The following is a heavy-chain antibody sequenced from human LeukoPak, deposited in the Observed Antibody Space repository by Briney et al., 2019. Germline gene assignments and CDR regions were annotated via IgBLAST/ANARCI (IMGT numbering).Heavy chain of an antibody. CDR2: IYHRGTT. Sequence: SQTLSLTCDVSGGSISSGGYSWSWLRQPRGRGGEWVGYIYHRGTTYYNPSLKSRITISVDRSKNQFSLKLSSVTAADTAVYYCARASGYYSGYFDYWGQGTLVTVSS. V-gene: IGHV4-30-2*01. J-gene: IGHJ4*02. CDR1: GGSISSGGYS. CDR3: ARASGYYSGYFDY. D-gene: IGHD3-3*01.